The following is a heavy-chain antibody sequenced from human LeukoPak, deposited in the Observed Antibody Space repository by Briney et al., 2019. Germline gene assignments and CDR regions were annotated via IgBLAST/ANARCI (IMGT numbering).Heavy chain of an antibody. CDR1: GSRFTSYW. CDR3: ARHGVAATPGNAFDI. Sequence: GESLKISCKGSGSRFTSYWIGWVRQLPGKGLEWMGIIYPGDSDTRYSPSFQGQVTISADKSISTAYLQWSSLKASDTAMYYCARHGVAATPGNAFDIWGQGTMVTVSS. V-gene: IGHV5-51*01. J-gene: IGHJ3*02. D-gene: IGHD2-15*01. CDR2: IYPGDSDT.